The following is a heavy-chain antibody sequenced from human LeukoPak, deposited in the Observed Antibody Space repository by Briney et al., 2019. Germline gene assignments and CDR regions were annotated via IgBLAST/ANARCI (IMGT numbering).Heavy chain of an antibody. CDR1: GFIFSSYW. D-gene: IGHD6-13*01. CDR3: GRAMGAAGHELPVDY. J-gene: IGHJ4*02. Sequence: GGSLRLSCAVSGFIFSSYWMTWVRQAPGKGLEWVANIKEDGSEKYYVESVKGRFSISRDNAKNSPYLQMNSLRAEDTAVYYCGRAMGAAGHELPVDYWGQGILVTVSS. V-gene: IGHV3-7*01. CDR2: IKEDGSEK.